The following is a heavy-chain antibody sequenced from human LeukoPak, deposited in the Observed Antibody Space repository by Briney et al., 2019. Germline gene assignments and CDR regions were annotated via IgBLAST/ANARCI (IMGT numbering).Heavy chain of an antibody. J-gene: IGHJ4*02. CDR3: ARDSLGSWYDGTFDY. CDR1: GYTFTGYY. V-gene: IGHV1-2*02. Sequence: ASVKVSCKASGYTFTGYYMHWVRQAPGQGPEWMGWINPNSGGRNYAQKLQGRVTMTRDTSISTAYMELSSLRSDDTAVYYCARDSLGSWYDGTFDYWGQGTLVTVSS. CDR2: INPNSGGR. D-gene: IGHD6-13*01.